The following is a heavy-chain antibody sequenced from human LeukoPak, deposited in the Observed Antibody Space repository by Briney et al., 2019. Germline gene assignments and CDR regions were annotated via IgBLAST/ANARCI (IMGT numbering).Heavy chain of an antibody. J-gene: IGHJ4*02. CDR1: GFTFSDYS. V-gene: IGHV3-21*04. D-gene: IGHD4/OR15-4a*01. CDR3: ARRAGAYSHPYDY. Sequence: GGSLRVSCAASGFTFSDYSMNWVRQAPGKGLEWVSSISSSSSYIYYADSVKGRFTISRDNSKNTLYLQMNSLRAEDTAVYYCARRAGAYSHPYDYWGQGTLVTVSS. CDR2: ISSSSSYI.